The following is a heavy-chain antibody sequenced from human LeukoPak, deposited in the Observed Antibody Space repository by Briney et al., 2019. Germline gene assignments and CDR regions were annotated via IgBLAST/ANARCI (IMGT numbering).Heavy chain of an antibody. CDR1: GFTFSSYG. CDR2: ISYDGSNK. CDR3: AKDRAVAGWASDY. Sequence: GGSLRLSCAASGFTFSSYGMHWVRQAPGKGLEWVAVISYDGSNKYYADSVKGRFTISRDNSKNTLYLQMNSLRAEDTAVYYCAKDRAVAGWASDYWGQGTLVTVSS. D-gene: IGHD6-19*01. J-gene: IGHJ4*02. V-gene: IGHV3-30*18.